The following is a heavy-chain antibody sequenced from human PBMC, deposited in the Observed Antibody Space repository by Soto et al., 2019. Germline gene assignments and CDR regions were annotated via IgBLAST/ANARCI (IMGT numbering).Heavy chain of an antibody. J-gene: IGHJ3*02. CDR2: IYYSGST. V-gene: IGHV4-59*08. Sequence: SETLSLTCTVSGGSISSYYWSWIRQPPGKGLEWIGYIYYSGSTNYNPSLKSRVTISVDTSKNQFSLKLSSVTAADPAVYYCARLSSMITFGGVIVDAFDIWGQGTMVTVSS. CDR1: GGSISSYY. D-gene: IGHD3-16*02. CDR3: ARLSSMITFGGVIVDAFDI.